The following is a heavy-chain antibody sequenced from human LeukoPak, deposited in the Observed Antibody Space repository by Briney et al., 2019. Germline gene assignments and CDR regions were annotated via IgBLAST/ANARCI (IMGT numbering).Heavy chain of an antibody. CDR2: LSTDSTRE. CDR3: ARGERRGPLDY. D-gene: IGHD1-1*01. V-gene: IGHV3-74*01. CDR1: GFTFKSHW. J-gene: IGHJ4*02. Sequence: GGSLRLSCAASGFTFKSHWMHWVRQSPGKGLVWVSRLSTDSTRENYADSVKGRFTVSRDNAKNTLYLQLNSLRVDDTAVYYCARGERRGPLDYWDQGTLVTVSS.